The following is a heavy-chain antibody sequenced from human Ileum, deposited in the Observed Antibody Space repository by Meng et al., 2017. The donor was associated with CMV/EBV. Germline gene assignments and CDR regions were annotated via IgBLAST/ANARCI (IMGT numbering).Heavy chain of an antibody. J-gene: IGHJ5*02. CDR2: TYYTSKWYK. CDR3: ARVSRWNYAADWFDP. D-gene: IGHD1-7*01. V-gene: IGHV6-1*01. Sequence: SGISGGWNWIRKSQSGGREWLGRTYYTSKWYKDYALSVKSRITIDPDTSKNQFSLQLNSVTPEDTAVYYCARVSRWNYAADWFDPWGQGTLVTVSS. CDR1: SGISGG.